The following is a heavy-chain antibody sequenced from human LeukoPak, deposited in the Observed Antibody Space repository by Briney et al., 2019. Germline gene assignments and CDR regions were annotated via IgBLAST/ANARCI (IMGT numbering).Heavy chain of an antibody. D-gene: IGHD6-13*01. CDR1: GFTFSSYA. J-gene: IGHJ5*02. V-gene: IGHV3-30*04. Sequence: PGTSLRLSCAASGFTFSSYAIHWVRQAPGKGLEWVAVISFDGTHDFYADSVKGRFTISRDNSKNTLYLQMNSLRAEDTAVYYCARAPLIAAAGIRFDPWGQGTLVTVSS. CDR3: ARAPLIAAAGIRFDP. CDR2: ISFDGTHD.